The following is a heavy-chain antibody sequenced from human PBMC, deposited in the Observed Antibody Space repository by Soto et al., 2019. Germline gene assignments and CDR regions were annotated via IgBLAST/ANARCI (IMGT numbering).Heavy chain of an antibody. J-gene: IGHJ5*02. D-gene: IGHD6-19*01. Sequence: ASVKVSCKASGYTFTSYYMHWVRPAPGQGLEWMGWISAYNGNTNYAQKLQGRVTMTTDTSTSTAYMELRSLRSDDTAVYYCARAGSSGWYVWFDPWGQGTLVTVSS. CDR2: ISAYNGNT. V-gene: IGHV1-18*04. CDR3: ARAGSSGWYVWFDP. CDR1: GYTFTSYY.